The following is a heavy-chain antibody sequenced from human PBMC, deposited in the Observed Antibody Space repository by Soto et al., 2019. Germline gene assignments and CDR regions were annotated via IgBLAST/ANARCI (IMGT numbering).Heavy chain of an antibody. Sequence: PGESLKISCQGFWYRFTSYWIAWVRQVPGKGLEFMGIIYPGDFDTRYNPSFQGQVTISVDNSISTAYLQWSSLKAPDTAMYFCARGYNSGLSITPYYFELWGQGTLVIVSS. D-gene: IGHD6-19*01. CDR3: ARGYNSGLSITPYYFEL. CDR2: IYPGDFDT. V-gene: IGHV5-51*01. J-gene: IGHJ4*02. CDR1: WYRFTSYW.